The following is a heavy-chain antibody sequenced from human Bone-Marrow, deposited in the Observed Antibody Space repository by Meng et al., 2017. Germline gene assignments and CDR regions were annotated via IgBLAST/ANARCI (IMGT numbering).Heavy chain of an antibody. J-gene: IGHJ3*02. CDR2: IYYSGST. D-gene: IGHD3-9*01. CDR1: GGSISSGGYY. V-gene: IGHV4-31*03. Sequence: VPLQQWGGGLLKPSQTLSPTCTVSGGSISSGGYYWSWIRQHPGKGLEWIGYIYYSGSTYYNPSLKSRVTISVDTSKNQFSLKLSSVTAADTAVYYCARDPLRYFDWPIWGQGTMVTVSS. CDR3: ARDPLRYFDWPI.